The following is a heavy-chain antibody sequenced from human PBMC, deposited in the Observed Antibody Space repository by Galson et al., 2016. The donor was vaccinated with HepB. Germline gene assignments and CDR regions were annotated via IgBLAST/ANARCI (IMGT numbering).Heavy chain of an antibody. CDR1: GFPFIHAW. V-gene: IGHV3-15*01. D-gene: IGHD2-8*01. J-gene: IGHJ3*01. Sequence: SLRLSCAVSGFPFIHAWMSWVRQAPGKGLERVCRIKSKGGGGTIDYAAPVKGRFTISRDDSKNMLYLQMNSLRSEDTAVYYCAKVYLPPPNDAYDVWGQGTLVTVSS. CDR2: IKSKGGGGTI. CDR3: AKVYLPPPNDAYDV.